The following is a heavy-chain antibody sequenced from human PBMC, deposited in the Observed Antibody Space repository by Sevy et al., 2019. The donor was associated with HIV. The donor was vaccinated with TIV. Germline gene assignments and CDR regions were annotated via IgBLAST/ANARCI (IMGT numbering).Heavy chain of an antibody. CDR1: GFTFSSYF. CDR2: LIPGGDNT. J-gene: IGHJ4*02. D-gene: IGHD1-26*01. CDR3: ARESGGAETPGKSFDY. V-gene: IGHV1-46*01. Sequence: ASVKVSCKASGFTFSSYFMHWLRQAPGQGLEWMGLLIPGGDNTIYAQKFQGRVTVTRDTSMSTVYMELSSLRSEDTAVYYCARESGGAETPGKSFDYWGQGTLVTVSS.